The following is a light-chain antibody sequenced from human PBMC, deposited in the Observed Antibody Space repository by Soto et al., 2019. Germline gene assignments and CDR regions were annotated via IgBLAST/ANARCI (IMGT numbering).Light chain of an antibody. CDR1: ESLLHSNGYNY. V-gene: IGKV2-28*01. CDR2: LGS. Sequence: DIVMTQSPLSLPVTPGEPASISCRSSESLLHSNGYNYLDWYLQKPGQSPXLLIYLGSNRASGVPDRFSVSGSGTDFTLKIRRVEAEDVGVDYCMQALQTLTFGQGTRLEIK. J-gene: IGKJ5*01. CDR3: MQALQTLT.